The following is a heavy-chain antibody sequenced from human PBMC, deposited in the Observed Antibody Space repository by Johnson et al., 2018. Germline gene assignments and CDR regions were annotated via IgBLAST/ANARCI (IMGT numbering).Heavy chain of an antibody. J-gene: IGHJ3*02. CDR3: ARDPHGIIGGPTPPHDAFDI. Sequence: QVQLVQSGGGVVQPGRSXRLSCAASGFTFNSYGMHWVRQAPGKGLEWVALISYDGSNKYYADAVKGRCPISRDNAKNTLYLQMNSLRAEDTSVYYCARDPHGIIGGPTPPHDAFDIGGQGTLVTVSS. CDR2: ISYDGSNK. V-gene: IGHV3-30*03. D-gene: IGHD2-15*01. CDR1: GFTFNSYG.